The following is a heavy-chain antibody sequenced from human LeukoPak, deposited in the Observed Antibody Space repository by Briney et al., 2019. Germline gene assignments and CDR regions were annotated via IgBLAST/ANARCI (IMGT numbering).Heavy chain of an antibody. Sequence: GGSLRLSCAASGFTFNNAWMTWVRQAPGKGLEWVAYIQNDGSNEQYADSVKGRFSISRDSSKNILYLQMNSLRAEDTAVYYCAKDRCSNGIGCYYYYMDVWGKGTTVTISS. V-gene: IGHV3-30*02. CDR2: IQNDGSNE. D-gene: IGHD2-8*01. J-gene: IGHJ6*03. CDR3: AKDRCSNGIGCYYYYMDV. CDR1: GFTFNNAW.